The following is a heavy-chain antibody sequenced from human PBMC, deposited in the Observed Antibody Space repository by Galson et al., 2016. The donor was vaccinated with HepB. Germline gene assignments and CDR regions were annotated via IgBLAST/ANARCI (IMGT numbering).Heavy chain of an antibody. CDR3: AKGGPGSGSFWAGN. D-gene: IGHD3-10*01. Sequence: SLRLSCAASGFSITIDAMSWVRQAPGKGLEWVSGISGSGVVIYYADSVKGRFTISRDNSKNVLYLQMYSLRGDDTARYYCAKGGPGSGSFWAGNWGQGILVTVSS. CDR2: ISGSGVVI. CDR1: GFSITIDA. J-gene: IGHJ4*02. V-gene: IGHV3-23*01.